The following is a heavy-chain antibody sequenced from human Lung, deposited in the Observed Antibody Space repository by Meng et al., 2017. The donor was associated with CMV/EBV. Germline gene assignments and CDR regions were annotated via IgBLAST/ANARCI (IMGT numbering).Heavy chain of an antibody. CDR3: ARSAMDYNPYFDY. CDR1: GFTFSSYE. D-gene: IGHD1-1*01. CDR2: ISNSGITT. Sequence: GESLMISCAASGFTFSSYEMNWVRQAPGKGLEWVSYISNSGITTYYADSVKGRFTISRDNAKNSLFLQINSLRAEDTAVYYCARSAMDYNPYFDYWGQGTLVTVSS. J-gene: IGHJ4*02. V-gene: IGHV3-48*03.